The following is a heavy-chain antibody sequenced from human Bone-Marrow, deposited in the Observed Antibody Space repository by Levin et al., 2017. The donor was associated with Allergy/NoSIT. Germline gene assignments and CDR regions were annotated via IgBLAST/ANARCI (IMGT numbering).Heavy chain of an antibody. CDR1: GFTFSSYG. Sequence: PGGSLRLSCAASGFTFSSYGMHWVRQAPGKGLEWVAVIWYDGSNKYYADSVKGRFTISRDNSKNTLYLQMNSLRAEDTAVYYCARDFEQQLVSPNTVVYYYYGMDVWGQGTTVTVSS. CDR2: IWYDGSNK. CDR3: ARDFEQQLVSPNTVVYYYYGMDV. V-gene: IGHV3-33*01. J-gene: IGHJ6*02. D-gene: IGHD6-13*01.